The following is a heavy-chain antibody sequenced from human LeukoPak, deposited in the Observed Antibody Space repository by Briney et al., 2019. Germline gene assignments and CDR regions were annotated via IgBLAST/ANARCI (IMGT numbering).Heavy chain of an antibody. V-gene: IGHV1-46*01. J-gene: IGHJ4*02. Sequence: VASVKVSCKASGYTFTSYYMHWVRQAPGQGLEWMGIINPSGGSTSYAQKFQGRVTMTRDTSTSTVYMELSSLRSEDTAVYYCARDKRTIRDYGDHVSLDYWGQGTLVTVSS. CDR1: GYTFTSYY. CDR2: INPSGGST. D-gene: IGHD4-17*01. CDR3: ARDKRTIRDYGDHVSLDY.